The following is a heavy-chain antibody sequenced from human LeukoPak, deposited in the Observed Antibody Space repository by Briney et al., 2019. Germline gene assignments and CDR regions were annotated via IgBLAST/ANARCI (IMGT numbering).Heavy chain of an antibody. J-gene: IGHJ4*02. CDR1: GYTFTGYY. Sequence: ASVKVSCKASGYTFTGYYIHWVRQAPGQGLEWMGRINPNSGGTNYAQKFEGRVTMTRDTSISTAYMELSRLTSDDTAVYYCARELYYYDSSGHFDYWGQGTLVTVSS. CDR3: ARELYYYDSSGHFDY. D-gene: IGHD3-22*01. CDR2: INPNSGGT. V-gene: IGHV1-2*06.